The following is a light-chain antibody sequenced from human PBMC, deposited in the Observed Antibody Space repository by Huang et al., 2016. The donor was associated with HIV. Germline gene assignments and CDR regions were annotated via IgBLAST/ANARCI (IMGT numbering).Light chain of an antibody. V-gene: IGKV4-1*01. J-gene: IGKJ1*01. CDR1: QIVLYNSNNKNY. Sequence: DIVMTQSPDSLAVSLGERATINCKSSQIVLYNSNNKNYFAWYQLKPGQPPKLLIYWASTRESGVPDRFSGSGSGTDFTLTISSLQAEDVAVYYCQQHYSTPWTFGQGTKVEIK. CDR2: WAS. CDR3: QQHYSTPWT.